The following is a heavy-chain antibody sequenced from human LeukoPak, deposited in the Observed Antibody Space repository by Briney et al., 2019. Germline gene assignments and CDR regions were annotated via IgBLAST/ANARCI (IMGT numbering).Heavy chain of an antibody. Sequence: GGSLRLSCTASGLTLSNYWMIWVRQAPGKGLQWVAKIKQDGSEKYYVDSVKGRFTISRDNAENSLYLQMNSLRVEDTAVYYCAARSSGNPYFWGQGTLVTVSS. CDR1: GLTLSNYW. V-gene: IGHV3-7*03. CDR3: AARSSGNPYF. CDR2: IKQDGSEK. J-gene: IGHJ4*02. D-gene: IGHD1-26*01.